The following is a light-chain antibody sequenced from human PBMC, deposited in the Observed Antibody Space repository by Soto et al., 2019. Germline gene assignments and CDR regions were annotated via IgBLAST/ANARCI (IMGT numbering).Light chain of an antibody. J-gene: IGLJ3*02. Sequence: QSVLTQPPSVSAAPGQKVTISCSGSSSNIGNDYVSWYQQLPGTAPKLLISANDKRPSGIPDRFSGSKSGTSATLGITGLQTGDEADYYCGTWDSSLSAGVFGGGTKVTVL. V-gene: IGLV1-51*02. CDR1: SSNIGNDY. CDR3: GTWDSSLSAGV. CDR2: AND.